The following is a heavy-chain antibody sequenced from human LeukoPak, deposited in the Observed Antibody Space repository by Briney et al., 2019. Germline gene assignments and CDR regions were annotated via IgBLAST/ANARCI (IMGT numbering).Heavy chain of an antibody. Sequence: PGRSLRLTCAASGFTFSSYGIHWVRQAPGKGLEWVAFISNNGRNKDYADSVKGRFTISRDNSKNTLYLQVNSLRPEDTAVYYCTRDLSGHYSIDYWGQGTLVTVSS. CDR3: TRDLSGHYSIDY. CDR1: GFTFSSYG. V-gene: IGHV3-30*03. D-gene: IGHD3-22*01. CDR2: ISNNGRNK. J-gene: IGHJ4*02.